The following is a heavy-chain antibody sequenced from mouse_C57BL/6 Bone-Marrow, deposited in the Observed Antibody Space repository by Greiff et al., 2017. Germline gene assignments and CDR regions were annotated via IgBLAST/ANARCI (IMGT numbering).Heavy chain of an antibody. V-gene: IGHV5-15*01. CDR2: ISNLAYSI. CDR3: ARHPSIYDGVYAMDY. J-gene: IGHJ4*01. Sequence: EVMLVESGGGLVQPGGSLKLSCAASGFTFSDYGMAWVRQAPRKGPEWVAFISNLAYSIYYADTVTGRFTISRENAKNTLYLEMSSLRSEDTAMYYCARHPSIYDGVYAMDYWGQGTSVTVSS. D-gene: IGHD2-3*01. CDR1: GFTFSDYG.